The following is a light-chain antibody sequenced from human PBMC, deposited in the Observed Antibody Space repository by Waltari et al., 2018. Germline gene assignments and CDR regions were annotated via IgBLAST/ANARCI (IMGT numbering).Light chain of an antibody. CDR2: KAS. V-gene: IGKV1-5*03. Sequence: DIQMTQSPSTLSASVGDRVPITCRASESVSDNLAWYQQKPGEAPKLLIYKASSLESGVPSRFSGSGSGTVFTLTISGLQPEDFASYYCQQYHTYMPATFGQGTKLEIK. J-gene: IGKJ2*01. CDR3: QQYHTYMPAT. CDR1: ESVSDN.